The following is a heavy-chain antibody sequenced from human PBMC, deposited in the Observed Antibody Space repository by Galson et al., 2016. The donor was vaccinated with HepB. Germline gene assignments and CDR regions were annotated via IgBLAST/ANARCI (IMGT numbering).Heavy chain of an antibody. J-gene: IGHJ2*01. Sequence: SETLSLTCSVSGYSVSGYYWSWIRQPPGKGLEWIGYMYNSDNTNYKSSLNYNPSLKSRVTISEDSSKNLFSLRLTSVTAADTAVYYCARVDFWSGYFYWYFDLWGRGTLVTVSS. V-gene: IGHV4-59*02. CDR3: ARVDFWSGYFYWYFDL. CDR1: GYSVSGYY. CDR2: MYNSDNTNYKSSL. D-gene: IGHD3-3*01.